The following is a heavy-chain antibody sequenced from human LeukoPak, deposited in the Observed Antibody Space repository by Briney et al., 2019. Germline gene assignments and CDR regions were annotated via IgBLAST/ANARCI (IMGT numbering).Heavy chain of an antibody. D-gene: IGHD2-2*01. V-gene: IGHV3-30*14. CDR1: GFTFSSYA. Sequence: GGSLRLSCAASGFTFSSYAMHWVRQAPGKGLEWVAVISYDGSNKYYADSVKGRFTISRDNSKNTLYLQMNSLRAEDTAVYYCARAPKSCSSSRCYAGAVDYWGQGTLVTVSS. CDR3: ARAPKSCSSSRCYAGAVDY. J-gene: IGHJ4*02. CDR2: ISYDGSNK.